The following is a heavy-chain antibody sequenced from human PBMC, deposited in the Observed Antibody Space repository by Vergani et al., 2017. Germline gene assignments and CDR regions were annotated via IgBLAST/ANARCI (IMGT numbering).Heavy chain of an antibody. J-gene: IGHJ4*02. CDR3: ASYPRLWGDVVDI. Sequence: QVQLQESGPGLVKPSETLSLTCTVSGGSISSDNWWNWVRQAPGKGLQWIGEIHRSRSTNYNPSLRRRVTISLGKSKNQFSLKLTALTAAYTAVYFCASYPRLWGDVVDIWGQGTLVTVSS. D-gene: IGHD3-16*01. V-gene: IGHV4-4*02. CDR1: GGSISSDNW. CDR2: IHRSRST.